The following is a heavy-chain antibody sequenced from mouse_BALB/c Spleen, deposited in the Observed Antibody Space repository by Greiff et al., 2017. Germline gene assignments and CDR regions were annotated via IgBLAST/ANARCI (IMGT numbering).Heavy chain of an antibody. CDR2: ISYDGSN. J-gene: IGHJ4*01. CDR1: GYSITSGYY. V-gene: IGHV3-6*02. CDR3: ARGWDYAMDY. D-gene: IGHD3-3*01. Sequence: DVHLVESGPGLVKPSQSLSLTCSVTGYSITSGYYWNWIRQFPGNKLEWMGYISYDGSNNYNPSLKNRISITRDTSKNQFFLKLNSVTTEDTATYYCARGWDYAMDYWGQGTSVTVSS.